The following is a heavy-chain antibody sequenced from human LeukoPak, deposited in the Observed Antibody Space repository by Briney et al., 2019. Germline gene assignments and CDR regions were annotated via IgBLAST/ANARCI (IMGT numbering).Heavy chain of an antibody. CDR1: SITFTKAW. J-gene: IGHJ4*02. V-gene: IGHV3-15*07. CDR3: ATSITTPGAFDI. CDR2: IVSETVGGRT. D-gene: IGHD1-1*01. Sequence: GGFLRLSCAASSITFTKAWMNWVRQAPGKGLEWVARIVSETVGGRTDYAASVQGRFTISRDDSKSTLFLQMSSLKIEDTAVYYCATSITTPGAFDIWGQGVLVTVSS.